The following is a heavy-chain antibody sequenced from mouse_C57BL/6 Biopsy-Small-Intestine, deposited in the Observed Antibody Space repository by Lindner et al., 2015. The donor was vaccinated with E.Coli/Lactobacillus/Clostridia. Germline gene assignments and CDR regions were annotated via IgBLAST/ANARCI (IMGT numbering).Heavy chain of an antibody. J-gene: IGHJ4*01. Sequence: VQLQESGGGLVQSGRSLRLSCATSGFTFSDFYMEWVRQAPGKGLEWIAASRNKANDYTTEYSASVKGRFIVSRDTSQSILYLQMNALRAEDTAIYYCVRDLGAMDYWGQGTSVTVSP. CDR2: SRNKANDYTT. D-gene: IGHD4-1*01. CDR3: VRDLGAMDY. V-gene: IGHV7-1*01. CDR1: GFTFSDFY.